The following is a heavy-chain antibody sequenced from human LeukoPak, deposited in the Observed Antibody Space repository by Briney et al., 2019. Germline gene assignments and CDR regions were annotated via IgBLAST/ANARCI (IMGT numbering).Heavy chain of an antibody. CDR3: ARLTASPGPDAFDI. D-gene: IGHD5-18*01. CDR1: GFNSGNYW. V-gene: IGHV3-7*01. CDR2: IKQDGIET. J-gene: IGHJ3*02. Sequence: GGSLRLSCAASGFNSGNYWMSWVRQAPGQRLEWLANIKQDGIETYYLDSVKGRFTISRDSARNSVYLQMNSLRADETAVYFCARLTASPGPDAFDIWGQGTLVTVSS.